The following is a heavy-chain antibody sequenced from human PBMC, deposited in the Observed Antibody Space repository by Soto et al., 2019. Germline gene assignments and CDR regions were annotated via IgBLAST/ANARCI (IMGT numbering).Heavy chain of an antibody. CDR1: GYTFTAYN. Sequence: QVQLVQSGAEVKEPGASVRLSCKAFGYTFTAYNIHWVRQAPGQGLEWMGWINAGNGNTRSSRKFQGRVIITRDTSPTTAYLAVDSLRSEDTAIYYCARVAPSGGSVPRFDPWGQGTLLTVSS. V-gene: IGHV1-3*01. CDR2: INAGNGNT. D-gene: IGHD3-10*01. CDR3: ARVAPSGGSVPRFDP. J-gene: IGHJ5*02.